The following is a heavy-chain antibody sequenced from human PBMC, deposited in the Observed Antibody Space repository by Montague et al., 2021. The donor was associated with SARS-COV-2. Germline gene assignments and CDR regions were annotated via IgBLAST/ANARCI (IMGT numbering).Heavy chain of an antibody. V-gene: IGHV3-7*01. CDR3: ARDSS. J-gene: IGHJ5*02. Sequence: SLRLSCAASGFTISNNWMSWVRQAPGKGLEWVANINKAGTEKYYVDSVKGRFTISRDNIKNSLYLQMNSLRAEDTAVYYCARDSSWGQGTLVTVSS. CDR2: INKAGTEK. CDR1: GFTISNNW.